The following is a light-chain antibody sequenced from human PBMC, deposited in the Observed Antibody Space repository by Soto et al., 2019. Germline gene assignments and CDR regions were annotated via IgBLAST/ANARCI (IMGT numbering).Light chain of an antibody. CDR1: QSISSY. J-gene: IGKJ5*01. V-gene: IGKV3-11*01. CDR2: DAS. Sequence: EIVLTQSPATLSLSPGERATLSCRASQSISSYLAWYQQKPGQAPSLLISDASNRATGIPARFSGSGSGTAFTLNISSLEPEDFAVYYCHQRSSWPQAFGQGTRLEIK. CDR3: HQRSSWPQA.